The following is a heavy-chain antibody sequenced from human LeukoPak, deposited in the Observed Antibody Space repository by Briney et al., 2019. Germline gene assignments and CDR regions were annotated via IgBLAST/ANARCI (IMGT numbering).Heavy chain of an antibody. J-gene: IGHJ6*03. Sequence: SETLSLTCTVSGGSISSYYWSWIRQPAGKGLEWIGRIYTSGSTNYNPSLKSRVTMSVDTSKNQFSLKLSSVTAADTAVYYCTRLTTVTTTSPYYMDVWGKGTTVTVSS. CDR2: IYTSGST. CDR1: GGSISSYY. D-gene: IGHD4-17*01. V-gene: IGHV4-4*07. CDR3: TRLTTVTTTSPYYMDV.